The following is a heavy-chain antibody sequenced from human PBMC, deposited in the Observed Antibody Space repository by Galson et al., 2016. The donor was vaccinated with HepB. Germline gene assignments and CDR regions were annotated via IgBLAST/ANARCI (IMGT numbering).Heavy chain of an antibody. CDR1: GFILSDYY. CDR2: TRNRARGHTT. D-gene: IGHD1-7*01. CDR3: ARRRYNWNYLFAFDM. Sequence: LRLSCAASGFILSDYYMDWVRQAPGKGLEWVGRTRNRARGHTTDYAASVKGRFTISRDNSKSSVYLQMNGLKPEDTAVYYRARRRYNWNYLFAFDMWGQGTMVTVSS. J-gene: IGHJ3*02. V-gene: IGHV3-72*01.